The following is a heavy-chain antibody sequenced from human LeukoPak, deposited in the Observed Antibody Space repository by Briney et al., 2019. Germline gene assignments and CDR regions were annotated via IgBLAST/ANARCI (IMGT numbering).Heavy chain of an antibody. D-gene: IGHD5-12*01. Sequence: GGSLRLSCAASGFTFSNYAMSWVRQAPGKGLEWVSSITGLGGSTFYADSVKGRFTFSRDNSKNMLYLEMNSLRAEDTAVYYCAKDSGYDYMDSWGEGTLVIVSS. V-gene: IGHV3-23*01. CDR3: AKDSGYDYMDS. J-gene: IGHJ4*02. CDR2: ITGLGGST. CDR1: GFTFSNYA.